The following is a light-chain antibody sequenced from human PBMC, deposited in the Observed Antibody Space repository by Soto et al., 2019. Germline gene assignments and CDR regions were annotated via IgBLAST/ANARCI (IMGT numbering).Light chain of an antibody. CDR1: SSNIGAGYD. CDR2: ANS. J-gene: IGLJ3*02. Sequence: QSVLTQPPSVSGAPGQRVTISCTGSSSNIGAGYDVHWYQQLPGTAPKLLIYANSNRPSGVPDRFSGSKSGTSASLAITGLQPDDEADFYCQSYDSSLSGWVFGGGTKLTV. CDR3: QSYDSSLSGWV. V-gene: IGLV1-40*01.